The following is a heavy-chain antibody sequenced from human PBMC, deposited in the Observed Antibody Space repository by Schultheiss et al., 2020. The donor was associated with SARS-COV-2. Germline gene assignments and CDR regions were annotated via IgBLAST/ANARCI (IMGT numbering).Heavy chain of an antibody. J-gene: IGHJ5*02. CDR2: INSDGSST. Sequence: GGSLRLSCAASGFTVSTKYMSWVRQAPGKGLDWVSRINSDGSSTSYADSVKGRFTISRDNAKNTLYLQMNSLRAEDTAVYYCARPQLKMYSSSSNWFDPWGQGTLVTVSS. V-gene: IGHV3-74*01. D-gene: IGHD6-6*01. CDR3: ARPQLKMYSSSSNWFDP. CDR1: GFTVSTKY.